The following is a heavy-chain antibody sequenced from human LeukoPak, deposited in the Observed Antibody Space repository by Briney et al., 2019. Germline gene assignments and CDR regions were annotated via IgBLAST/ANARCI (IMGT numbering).Heavy chain of an antibody. V-gene: IGHV4-59*01. CDR3: ARGSVRGEFDP. CDR2: IYYTGST. CDR1: GGSISNYY. Sequence: PSETLSLTCTVSGGSISNYYWSWIRQPPGKGLEWIGYIYYTGSTDYNPSLKSRVTMSVDTSKNQFPLKLSSVTAADTAVYSCARGSVRGEFDPWGQGTLVTVSS. D-gene: IGHD3-10*01. J-gene: IGHJ5*02.